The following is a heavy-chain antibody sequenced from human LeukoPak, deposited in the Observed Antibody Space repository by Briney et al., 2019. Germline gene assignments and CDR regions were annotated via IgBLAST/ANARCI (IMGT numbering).Heavy chain of an antibody. CDR1: GGSISSYY. Sequence: SETLSLTCTVSGGSISSYYWSWIRQPPGKGLEWIGYIYYSGNTNYNPSLKSRVTISVDTSKNQFSLKLSSVTAADTAVYYCARDDTYCSSTSCYWVTDYWGQGTLVTVSS. CDR2: IYYSGNT. V-gene: IGHV4-59*01. D-gene: IGHD2-2*01. J-gene: IGHJ4*02. CDR3: ARDDTYCSSTSCYWVTDY.